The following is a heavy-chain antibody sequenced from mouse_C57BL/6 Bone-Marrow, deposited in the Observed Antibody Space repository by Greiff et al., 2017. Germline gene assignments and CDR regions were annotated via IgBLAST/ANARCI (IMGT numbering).Heavy chain of an antibody. D-gene: IGHD2-2*01. CDR1: GYTFTSYW. CDR3: AREGVMVPYYFDY. V-gene: IGHV1-69*01. Sequence: QVQLQQPGAELVMPGASVKLSCKASGYTFTSYWMHWVKQRPGQGLEWIGEIDPSDSYTNYNQKFQGKSTLTVDQSSSTAYMQLSSLTSEDSAVYYCAREGVMVPYYFDYWGQGTTLTVSS. J-gene: IGHJ2*01. CDR2: IDPSDSYT.